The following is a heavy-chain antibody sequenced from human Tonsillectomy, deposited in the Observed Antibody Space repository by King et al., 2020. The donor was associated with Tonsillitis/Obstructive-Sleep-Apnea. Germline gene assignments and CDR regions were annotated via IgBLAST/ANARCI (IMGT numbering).Heavy chain of an antibody. D-gene: IGHD3-22*01. CDR1: GFTFSNYA. Sequence: VQLVESGGGVVQPGRSLRLSCAASGFTFSNYAIHWVRQAPGKGLEWVAVISYDGSNKYYADSVKGRFTISRDNSRNTLDLQMNSLRVEDTAVYYCAREGIYDSSGYADAFYIWGQGTVVTVSS. V-gene: IGHV3-30*04. J-gene: IGHJ3*02. CDR3: AREGIYDSSGYADAFYI. CDR2: ISYDGSNK.